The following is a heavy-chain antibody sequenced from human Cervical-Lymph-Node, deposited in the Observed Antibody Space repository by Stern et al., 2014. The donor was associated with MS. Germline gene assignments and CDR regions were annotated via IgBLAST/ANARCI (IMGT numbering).Heavy chain of an antibody. CDR3: ARRIEGRREVVMWFDP. Sequence: VQLVDSGAEVKRPGASVKVSCKASGYRFTSYDINWVREANGQGLEWMGWVNPNSGNSGYARKFQGRVTMTRNISIDTVYMELTSLRSEDTAMYYCARRIEGRREVVMWFDPWGQGTLVTVSS. CDR2: VNPNSGNS. CDR1: GYRFTSYD. J-gene: IGHJ5*02. V-gene: IGHV1-8*01. D-gene: IGHD1-26*01.